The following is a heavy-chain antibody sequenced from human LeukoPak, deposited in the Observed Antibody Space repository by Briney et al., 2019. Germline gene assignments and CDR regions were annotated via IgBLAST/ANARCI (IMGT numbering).Heavy chain of an antibody. D-gene: IGHD4-17*01. CDR2: ISSNGGST. J-gene: IGHJ3*02. CDR3: AREASTVTTWGAFDI. CDR1: GFTFSSYA. V-gene: IGHV3-64*01. Sequence: QSGGSLRLSCAASGFTFSSYAMHWVRQAPGKGLEYVSAISSNGGSTYYANSVKGRFTISRDNSKNTLYLQMGSLRAEDMAVYYCAREASTVTTWGAFDIWGQGTMVTVSS.